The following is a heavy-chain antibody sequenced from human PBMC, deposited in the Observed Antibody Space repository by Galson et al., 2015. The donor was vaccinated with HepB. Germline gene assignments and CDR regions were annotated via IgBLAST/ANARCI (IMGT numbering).Heavy chain of an antibody. J-gene: IGHJ1*01. CDR2: ISSSGSTI. Sequence: SLRLSCAASGVTLSDYYMTWIRQAPGKGLEWVSYISSSGSTIYYADSVKGRLTISRDNAKSSLYLQMNSLRAEDTAVYYCARAYRPRHYYDISGRWADFQHWGQGTLVTVSS. CDR3: ARAYRPRHYYDISGRWADFQH. D-gene: IGHD3-22*01. V-gene: IGHV3-11*01. CDR1: GVTLSDYY.